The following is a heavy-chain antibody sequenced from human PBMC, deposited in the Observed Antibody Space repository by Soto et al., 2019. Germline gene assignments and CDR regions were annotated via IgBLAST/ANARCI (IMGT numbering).Heavy chain of an antibody. J-gene: IGHJ6*02. CDR3: ARGVSNWNYLWYYYYGMDV. V-gene: IGHV1-18*01. Sequence: VASVKVSCKASGYTFTSYGISWVRQAPGQGLEWMGWISAYNGNTNYAQKLQGRVTMTTDTSTSTAYMELRSLRSDDTAVYYCARGVSNWNYLWYYYYGMDVWGQGTTVTVSS. CDR2: ISAYNGNT. D-gene: IGHD1-7*01. CDR1: GYTFTSYG.